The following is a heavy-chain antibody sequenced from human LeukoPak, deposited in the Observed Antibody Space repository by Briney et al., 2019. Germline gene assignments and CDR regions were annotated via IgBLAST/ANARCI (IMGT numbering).Heavy chain of an antibody. CDR3: AKDIFGVPLGATFDY. V-gene: IGHV3-9*01. Sequence: PGGSLRLSCAASGFTFDDYAMHWVRQAPGKGLEWVSGISWNSGSIGYADSVKGRFTISRDNAKNSLYLQMNSLRAEDTALYYCAKDIFGVPLGATFDYWGQGTLVTVSS. CDR2: ISWNSGSI. CDR1: GFTFDDYA. J-gene: IGHJ4*02. D-gene: IGHD1-26*01.